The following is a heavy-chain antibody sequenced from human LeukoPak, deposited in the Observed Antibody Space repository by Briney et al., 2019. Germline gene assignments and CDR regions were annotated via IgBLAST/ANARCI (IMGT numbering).Heavy chain of an antibody. Sequence: GGSLRLSCAASGFTFSSYSMNWVRQAPGKGLEWVSSISSSSSYIYYADSVKGRFTISRDNAKNSLYLQMNSLRAEDTAVYYCARDREKDIVVVPAERGFDPWGQGTLVTVSS. J-gene: IGHJ5*02. CDR2: ISSSSSYI. D-gene: IGHD2-2*01. V-gene: IGHV3-21*01. CDR1: GFTFSSYS. CDR3: ARDREKDIVVVPAERGFDP.